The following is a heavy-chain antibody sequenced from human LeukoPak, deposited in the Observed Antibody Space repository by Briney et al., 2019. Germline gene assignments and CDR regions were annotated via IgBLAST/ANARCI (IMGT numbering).Heavy chain of an antibody. CDR2: IYYRGST. V-gene: IGHV4-59*01. Sequence: SETLSLTCTVSGGSISSYYWSSVRQPPGKGLEWVGHIYYRGSTNYNPSLKSRVTISVDTSKNQFSLKLSSVTAADPAVYYCARDSPPYYYGSGSYYFDYWGQGALVTVSS. CDR1: GGSISSYY. D-gene: IGHD3-10*01. CDR3: ARDSPPYYYGSGSYYFDY. J-gene: IGHJ4*02.